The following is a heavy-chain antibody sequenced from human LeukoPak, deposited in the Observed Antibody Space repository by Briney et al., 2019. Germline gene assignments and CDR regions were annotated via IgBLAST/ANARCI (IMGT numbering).Heavy chain of an antibody. CDR2: INPNSGGT. D-gene: IGHD5-18*01. Sequence: ASVKVSCKASGYTFTSYYMRWVRQAPGQGLEWMGWINPNSGGTNYAQKFQGRVTMTRDTSISTAYMELSRLRSDDTAVYYCARDTRGYSYGPRNYNWFDPWGQGTLVTVSS. J-gene: IGHJ5*02. CDR3: ARDTRGYSYGPRNYNWFDP. CDR1: GYTFTSYY. V-gene: IGHV1-2*02.